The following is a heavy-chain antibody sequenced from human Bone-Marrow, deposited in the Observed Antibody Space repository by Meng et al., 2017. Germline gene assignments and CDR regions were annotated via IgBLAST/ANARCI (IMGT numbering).Heavy chain of an antibody. Sequence: GSLRLSGTVFGGSISSSSYYWGWIRQPPGKGLEWIGSISYSGSTYYNPSLKSQVTISVDTSKNQFSLKLSSVTAANTAVYYCARHDPPARSSWFPNLYYYYGMDVWGQGTMVTVSS. J-gene: IGHJ6*02. D-gene: IGHD6-13*01. CDR2: ISYSGST. CDR1: GGSISSSSYY. V-gene: IGHV4-39*07. CDR3: ARHDPPARSSWFPNLYYYYGMDV.